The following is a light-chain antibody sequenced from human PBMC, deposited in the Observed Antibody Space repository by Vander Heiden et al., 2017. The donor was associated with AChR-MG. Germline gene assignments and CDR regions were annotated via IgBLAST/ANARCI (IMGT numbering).Light chain of an antibody. CDR1: QGISSY. J-gene: IGKJ4*01. CDR3: QQLNSYPLT. CDR2: AAS. Sequence: DIQLTQSPSFLSASVGDRVTITCRASQGISSYLAWYQQKPGKAPKLLIYAASTFQSGVPSRFSGSGSGTEFTLTIISLQPEDFATYYCQQLNSYPLTFGGGTKVEIK. V-gene: IGKV1-9*01.